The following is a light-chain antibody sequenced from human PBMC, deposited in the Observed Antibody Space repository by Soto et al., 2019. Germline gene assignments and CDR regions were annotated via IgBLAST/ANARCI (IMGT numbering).Light chain of an antibody. CDR2: GVS. Sequence: QSVLTQPRSVSGSPGQSVTICCNGTNSDVGGYNYVSWYQQYPGKAPKLMISGVSERPSGVPDRFSGSKSGNTASLTISGLQAEDEADYYCCSYVDTDTWVFGGGTKLTVL. J-gene: IGLJ3*02. CDR3: CSYVDTDTWV. CDR1: NSDVGGYNY. V-gene: IGLV2-11*01.